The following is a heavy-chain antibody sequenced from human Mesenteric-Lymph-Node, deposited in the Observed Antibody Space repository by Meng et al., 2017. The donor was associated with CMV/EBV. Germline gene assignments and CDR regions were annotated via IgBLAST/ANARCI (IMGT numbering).Heavy chain of an antibody. J-gene: IGHJ4*02. V-gene: IGHV3-23*01. Sequence: GESLKISCAASGFTFSSYAMSWVRQAPGKGLEWVSAISGSGGSTYYADSVKGRFTISRDNSKNTLYLQMNSLRAEDTAVYYCAKDKPGGSSLDYWGQGTLVTVSS. D-gene: IGHD6-13*01. CDR1: GFTFSSYA. CDR2: ISGSGGST. CDR3: AKDKPGGSSLDY.